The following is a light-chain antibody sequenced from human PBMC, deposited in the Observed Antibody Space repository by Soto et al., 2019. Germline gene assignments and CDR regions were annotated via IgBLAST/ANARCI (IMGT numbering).Light chain of an antibody. CDR2: DAS. CDR3: QQYDDLPLT. Sequence: DIQMTQSPSSLSSSIRDRVTITCQASQDISNYLYWYQQKPGKAPKLLIYDASNLETGVPSRFSGSGSETDFTFTISSLQPEDIATYYCQQYDDLPLTFGGGTKVEIK. J-gene: IGKJ4*01. CDR1: QDISNY. V-gene: IGKV1-33*01.